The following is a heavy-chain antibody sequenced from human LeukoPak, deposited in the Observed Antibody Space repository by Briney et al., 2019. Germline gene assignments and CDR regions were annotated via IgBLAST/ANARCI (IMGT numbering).Heavy chain of an antibody. D-gene: IGHD3-22*01. CDR3: ARTRGTMIVGDFDY. CDR2: ISSSSSYI. V-gene: IGHV3-21*01. CDR1: VFTFSSYS. J-gene: IGHJ4*02. Sequence: GGSLRLSCAASVFTFSSYSMNWVRQAPGKGLEWVSSISSSSSYIYYADSVKGRFTISRDNAKNSLYLQMNSLRAEDTAVYYCARTRGTMIVGDFDYWGQGTLVTVSS.